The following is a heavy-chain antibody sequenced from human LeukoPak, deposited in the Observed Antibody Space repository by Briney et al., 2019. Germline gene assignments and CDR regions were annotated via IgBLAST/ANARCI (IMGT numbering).Heavy chain of an antibody. Sequence: GGSLRLSCAASGFTFSSYAMSRVRQAPGKGLEWVSAISGSGGSTYYADSVKGRFTISRDNSKNTLYLQMNSLRAEDTAVYYCAKDPRYGSGSYSDYWGQGTLVTVSS. V-gene: IGHV3-23*01. CDR2: ISGSGGST. J-gene: IGHJ4*02. CDR1: GFTFSSYA. D-gene: IGHD3-10*01. CDR3: AKDPRYGSGSYSDY.